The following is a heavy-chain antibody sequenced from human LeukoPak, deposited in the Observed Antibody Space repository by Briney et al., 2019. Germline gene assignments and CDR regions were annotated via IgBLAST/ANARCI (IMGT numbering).Heavy chain of an antibody. Sequence: PSETLSLTCAVYGGSFSGYYWSWIRQPPGKGLGWIEEINHSGSTNYNPSLKSRVTISVDTSKNQFSLKLSSVTAADTAVYYCARGGAYYYGSGSSDYWGQGTLVTVSS. CDR3: ARGGAYYYGSGSSDY. CDR1: GGSFSGYY. D-gene: IGHD3-10*01. V-gene: IGHV4-34*01. J-gene: IGHJ4*02. CDR2: INHSGST.